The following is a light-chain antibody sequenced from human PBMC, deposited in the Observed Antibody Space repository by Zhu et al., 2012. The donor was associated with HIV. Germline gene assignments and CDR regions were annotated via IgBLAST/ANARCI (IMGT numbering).Light chain of an antibody. CDR2: DAS. Sequence: EIVLTQSPGTLSLPPGQRATLSCRASQSVRSNYLAWYQQIRGQALRLLIYDASSRATGIPDRFSGSGSGTDFTLTISRLEPEDFAVYYCQQYGSSPTFGQGPRWKSN. CDR3: QQYGSSPT. J-gene: IGKJ1*01. V-gene: IGKV3-20*01. CDR1: QSVRSNY.